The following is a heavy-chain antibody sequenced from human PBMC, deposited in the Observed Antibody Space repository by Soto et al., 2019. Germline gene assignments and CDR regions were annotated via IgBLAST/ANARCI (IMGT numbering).Heavy chain of an antibody. CDR3: AKTPGEQLVLLDRNWYFDL. Sequence: EVQLLESGGGLVQPGGSLRLSCAASGFTFSSYAMSWVRQAPGKGLEWVSAISGSGGSTYYAVSVKGRFTISRDNSKNTLYLQMNSLRAEDTAVYYCAKTPGEQLVLLDRNWYFDLWGRGTLVTVSS. CDR2: ISGSGGST. CDR1: GFTFSSYA. J-gene: IGHJ2*01. V-gene: IGHV3-23*01. D-gene: IGHD6-6*01.